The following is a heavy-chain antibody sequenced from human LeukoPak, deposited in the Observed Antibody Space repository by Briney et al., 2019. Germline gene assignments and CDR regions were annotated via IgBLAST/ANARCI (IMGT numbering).Heavy chain of an antibody. D-gene: IGHD5-12*01. V-gene: IGHV1-69*13. CDR3: ARDRGGFSGYDPPSYYYYYGVDV. J-gene: IGHJ6*02. CDR1: GGTFSSYA. CDR2: IIPIFGTA. Sequence: GASVKVSCKASGGTFSSYAISWVRQAPGQGLEWMGGIIPIFGTANYAQKFQGRVTITADESTSTAYMELSSLRSDDTAVYYCARDRGGFSGYDPPSYYYYYGVDVWGQGTTVTVSS.